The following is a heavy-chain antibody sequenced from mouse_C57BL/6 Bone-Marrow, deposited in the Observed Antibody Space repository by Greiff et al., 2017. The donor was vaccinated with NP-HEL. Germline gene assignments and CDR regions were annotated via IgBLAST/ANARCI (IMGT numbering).Heavy chain of an antibody. V-gene: IGHV1-82*01. D-gene: IGHD1-1*01. CDR2: LYPGDGDT. Sequence: VQLQQSGPELVKPGASVKISCTASGYAFSSSWMNWVKQRPGKGLEWIGRLYPGDGDTNYNGKFKGKATLTADKSSSTAYLQLSSLTSEDSAVSFCASQRAYYYGSCYDYWGQGTTLTVSS. CDR1: GYAFSSSW. J-gene: IGHJ2*01. CDR3: ASQRAYYYGSCYDY.